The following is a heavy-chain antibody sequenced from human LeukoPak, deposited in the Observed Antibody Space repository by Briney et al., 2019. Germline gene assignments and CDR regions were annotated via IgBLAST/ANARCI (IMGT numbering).Heavy chain of an antibody. D-gene: IGHD3-22*01. Sequence: PSETLSLTCAVYGGSFSGYYWSWIRQPPGKGLEWIGEINHSGSTNYNPSLKSRVTISVDTSKNQFSLKLSSVTAADTAVYYCAREARYYDSSGYNWYFDLWGRGTPVTVSS. CDR2: INHSGST. CDR1: GGSFSGYY. CDR3: AREARYYDSSGYNWYFDL. V-gene: IGHV4-34*01. J-gene: IGHJ2*01.